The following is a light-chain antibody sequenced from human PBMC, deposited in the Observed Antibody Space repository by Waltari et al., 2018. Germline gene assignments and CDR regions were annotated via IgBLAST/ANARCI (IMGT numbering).Light chain of an antibody. Sequence: DIQMTQSPSSLSASVGDRVTITCRASQSISSYLNWYQQKPGRAPKLLIYKASSLESGVPSRFSGSGSGTEFTLTISSLQPDDFATYYCLQYNGAPRTFGQGTKVEVK. CDR1: QSISSY. J-gene: IGKJ1*01. CDR3: LQYNGAPRT. CDR2: KAS. V-gene: IGKV1-5*03.